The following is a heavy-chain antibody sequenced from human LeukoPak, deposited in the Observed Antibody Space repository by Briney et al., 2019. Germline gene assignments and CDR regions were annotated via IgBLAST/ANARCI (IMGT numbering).Heavy chain of an antibody. V-gene: IGHV3-53*01. Sequence: GGSLRLACAACGLTVSSNYMSWVRQAPGKGLEWISVIYSGGSTYYADSVKGRFTISRDNSKNTLYLQMNSLRAEDTAVYYCARAGPYSNYYYYGMDVWGQGTTVTVSS. CDR3: ARAGPYSNYYYYGMDV. CDR1: GLTVSSNY. D-gene: IGHD2-21*01. CDR2: IYSGGST. J-gene: IGHJ6*02.